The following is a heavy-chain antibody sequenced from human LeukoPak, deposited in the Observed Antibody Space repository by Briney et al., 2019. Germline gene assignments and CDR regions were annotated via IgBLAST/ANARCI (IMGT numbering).Heavy chain of an antibody. D-gene: IGHD3-10*01. CDR1: GFTFSSYA. J-gene: IGHJ4*02. Sequence: GGSPRLSCAASGFTFSSYAMSWVRQAPGKGLEWVSTISSTGGSTYYADSVKGRFTISRDTSKSTLYLQVNSLRAEDTAVYYCAKDLRQYGSGSHLDYWGQGALVTVSS. V-gene: IGHV3-23*01. CDR2: ISSTGGST. CDR3: AKDLRQYGSGSHLDY.